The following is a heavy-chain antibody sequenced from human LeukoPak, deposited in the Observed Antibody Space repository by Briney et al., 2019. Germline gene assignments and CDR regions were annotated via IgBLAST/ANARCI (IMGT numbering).Heavy chain of an antibody. V-gene: IGHV4-39*07. CDR1: GGSISSSSYY. Sequence: SETLSLTCTVSGGSISSSSYYWGWIRQPPGKGLEWIGSIYYSGSTYYNPSLKSRVTISVDTSKNQFSLKLSSVTAADTAVYYCARSSYGSGSYFYYYYYMDVWGKGTTVTISS. CDR3: ARSSYGSGSYFYYYYYMDV. J-gene: IGHJ6*03. D-gene: IGHD3-10*01. CDR2: IYYSGST.